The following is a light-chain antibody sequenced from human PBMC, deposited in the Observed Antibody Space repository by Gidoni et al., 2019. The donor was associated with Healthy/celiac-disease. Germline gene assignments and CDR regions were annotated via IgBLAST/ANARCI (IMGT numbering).Light chain of an antibody. J-gene: IGKJ4*01. CDR3: QQYDNHPLT. Sequence: VQMTLSPSSLSAFVGDRVTITCQASQDISNYLNWYQQKPGKAPKLLIYEASNLERGVPSRFSGSGYGKDFTFTIRSLQTEESATYYCQQYDNHPLTFXGXTKVEIK. CDR1: QDISNY. V-gene: IGKV1-33*01. CDR2: EAS.